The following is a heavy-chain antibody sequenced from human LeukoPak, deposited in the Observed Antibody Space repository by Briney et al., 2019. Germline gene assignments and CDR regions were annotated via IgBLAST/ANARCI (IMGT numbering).Heavy chain of an antibody. CDR2: VYYSGSA. V-gene: IGHV4-59*08. Sequence: PSETLSLTCTVSGGALSNYYWSWIRQPPGKGLEWIGYVYYSGSANYNPSLKSRVTISVDTSKNQFSLKLTSVTAADTAVYYCARSYDSSGYYPPYYFDYWGQGTLVTVSS. CDR3: ARSYDSSGYYPPYYFDY. D-gene: IGHD3-22*01. J-gene: IGHJ4*02. CDR1: GGALSNYY.